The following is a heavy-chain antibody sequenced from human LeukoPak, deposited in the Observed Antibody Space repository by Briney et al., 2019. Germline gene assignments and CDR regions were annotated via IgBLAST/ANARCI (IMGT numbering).Heavy chain of an antibody. V-gene: IGHV1-69*04. CDR2: IIPILGIA. CDR3: ARDQGGSYYDILTNALLFDP. D-gene: IGHD3-9*01. CDR1: GGTFSSYA. Sequence: SVKVSCKASGGTFSSYAISWVRQAPGQGLEWMGRIIPILGIANYAQKFQGRVTITADKSTSTAYMELSSLRSEDTAVYYCARDQGGSYYDILTNALLFDPWGQGTLVTVSS. J-gene: IGHJ5*02.